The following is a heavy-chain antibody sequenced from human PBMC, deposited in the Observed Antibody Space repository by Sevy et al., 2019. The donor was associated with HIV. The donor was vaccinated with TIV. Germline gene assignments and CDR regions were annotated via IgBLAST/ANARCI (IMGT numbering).Heavy chain of an antibody. J-gene: IGHJ3*02. V-gene: IGHV3-21*01. D-gene: IGHD1-26*01. CDR2: ISSSSSYI. CDR3: ARDLVGATYDAFDI. Sequence: GGSLRLSCAASGFTFSSYSMNWVRQAPGKGLEWVSSISSSSSYIKYEDSVKGRFTISRDNAKNSLNLQMNSRRAEDTAVYYCARDLVGATYDAFDIWGQGTMVTVSS. CDR1: GFTFSSYS.